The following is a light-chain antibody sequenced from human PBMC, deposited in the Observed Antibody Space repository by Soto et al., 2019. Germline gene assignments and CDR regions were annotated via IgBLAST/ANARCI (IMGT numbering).Light chain of an antibody. Sequence: DIVMTQSPATLSVAPGERVTFSCRASQGVSRKLAWYQHKPGQAPRLLISGASTGATGIPARFSGSGSGTEFTLTISRLEPEDVTVYYCHHYETFGQGTKGDIK. CDR1: QGVSRK. J-gene: IGKJ1*01. CDR3: HHYET. V-gene: IGKV3-15*01. CDR2: GAS.